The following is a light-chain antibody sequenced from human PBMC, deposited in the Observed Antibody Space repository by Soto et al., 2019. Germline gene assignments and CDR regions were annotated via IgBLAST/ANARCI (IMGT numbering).Light chain of an antibody. CDR2: EDN. J-gene: IGLJ2*01. V-gene: IGLV6-57*04. CDR3: QSYDSNQEV. CDR1: SGSIASNY. Sequence: NFMLTQPHSVSESPGKTVTISCTRSSGSIASNYVQWYQQRPGSAPTTVIYEDNQRPSGVPDRFSGSIDSSSNSASLTISGLKTEDEADYYCQSYDSNQEVFGGGTKLTV.